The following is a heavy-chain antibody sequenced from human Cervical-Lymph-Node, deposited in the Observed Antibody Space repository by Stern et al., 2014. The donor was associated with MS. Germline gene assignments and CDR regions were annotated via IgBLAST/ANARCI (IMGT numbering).Heavy chain of an antibody. J-gene: IGHJ4*02. V-gene: IGHV5-51*01. Sequence: VQLVQSGAEVKQPGESLKISCKGSGYSFNAYWIAWVRQMPGKGLEWMGIIYPGDSDTRYSLSFQGQVTIAADKSISTAYLQWSSLKASDTAMYYCARDYGDYAFDYWGQGTLVTVSS. CDR3: ARDYGDYAFDY. CDR2: IYPGDSDT. D-gene: IGHD4-17*01. CDR1: GYSFNAYW.